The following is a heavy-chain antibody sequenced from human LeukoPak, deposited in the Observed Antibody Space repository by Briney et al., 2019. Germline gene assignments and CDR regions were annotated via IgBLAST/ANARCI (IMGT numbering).Heavy chain of an antibody. D-gene: IGHD6-13*01. Sequence: GASVKVSCKASGYTFTSYYIHWVRQAPGQGLEWMGIINPSDSSTSYAQKFQGRVTMTRDTSTSTAYMELSSLRSEDTAVYYCARTVSIAAAGTGGGEDYWGQGTLVTVSS. J-gene: IGHJ4*02. V-gene: IGHV1-46*01. CDR2: INPSDSST. CDR1: GYTFTSYY. CDR3: ARTVSIAAAGTGGGEDY.